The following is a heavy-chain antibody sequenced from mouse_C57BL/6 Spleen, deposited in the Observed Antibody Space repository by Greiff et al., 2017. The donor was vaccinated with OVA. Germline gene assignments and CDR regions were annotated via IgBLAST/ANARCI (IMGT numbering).Heavy chain of an antibody. CDR2: IYPGSGST. CDR1: GYTFTSYW. CDR3: ARITTVVARGYAMDY. Sequence: VQLQQPGAELVKPGASVKMSCKASGYTFTSYWITWVKQRPGQGLEWIGDIYPGSGSTNYNEKFKSKATLTVDTSSSTAYMQLSSLTSEDSAVYYCARITTVVARGYAMDYWGQGTSVTVSS. J-gene: IGHJ4*01. V-gene: IGHV1-55*01. D-gene: IGHD1-1*01.